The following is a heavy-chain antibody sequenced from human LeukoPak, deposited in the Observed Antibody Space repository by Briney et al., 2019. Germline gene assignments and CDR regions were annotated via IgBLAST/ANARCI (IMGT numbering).Heavy chain of an antibody. D-gene: IGHD3-10*01. CDR3: ARDSRGAFDY. V-gene: IGHV3-23*01. CDR1: GFTFSNYA. J-gene: IGHJ4*02. CDR2: IGVNT. Sequence: PGGSLRLSCAASGFTFSNYAMSWVRQAPGKGLEWVSAIGVNTYYTDSVKGRFTISRDNAKNTLYLQMNRLSAEDTAVYYCARDSRGAFDYWGQGTLVTVSS.